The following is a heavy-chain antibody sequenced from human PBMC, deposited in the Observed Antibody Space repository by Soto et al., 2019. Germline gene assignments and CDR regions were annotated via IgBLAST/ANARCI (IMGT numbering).Heavy chain of an antibody. CDR3: AHARPKYRSGWYPY. Sequence: QITLKESGPTLVKPTQTLTLTCTFSGFSLSTSGVGVGWIRQPPGKALEWLALIYWDDDKRYSPSLQSRLTITKHTSKNHVVLRMTNMDPVDTATYYCAHARPKYRSGWYPYWGQGTLVTVSS. CDR2: IYWDDDK. D-gene: IGHD6-19*01. CDR1: GFSLSTSGVG. J-gene: IGHJ4*02. V-gene: IGHV2-5*02.